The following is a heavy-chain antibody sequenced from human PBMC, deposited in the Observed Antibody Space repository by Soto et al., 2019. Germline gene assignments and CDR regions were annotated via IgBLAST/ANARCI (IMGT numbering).Heavy chain of an antibody. CDR1: GGSISSGGYY. Sequence: SETLSLTCTVSGGSISSGGYYWSWIRQHPGKGLEWIGYIYYSGSTYYNPSLKSRVTISVDTSKNQFSLKLSSVTAADTAVYYRARDMVRGVTGMDVWGQGTRVTVSS. J-gene: IGHJ6*02. CDR2: IYYSGST. D-gene: IGHD3-10*01. CDR3: ARDMVRGVTGMDV. V-gene: IGHV4-31*03.